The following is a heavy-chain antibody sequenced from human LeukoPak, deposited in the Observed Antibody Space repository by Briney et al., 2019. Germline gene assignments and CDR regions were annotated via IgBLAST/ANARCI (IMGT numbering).Heavy chain of an antibody. CDR3: ARGYDILTGYNSYYYYMDV. J-gene: IGHJ6*03. V-gene: IGHV4-4*07. CDR1: GGSISSYY. Sequence: SETLSLTCTVSGGSISSYYWSWIRQPAGKGLEWIGRIYTSGSTNYNPSLKSRVTMSVDTSKNQFSLKLSSVTAADTAVYYCARGYDILTGYNSYYYYMDVWGKGTTVTIPS. CDR2: IYTSGST. D-gene: IGHD3-9*01.